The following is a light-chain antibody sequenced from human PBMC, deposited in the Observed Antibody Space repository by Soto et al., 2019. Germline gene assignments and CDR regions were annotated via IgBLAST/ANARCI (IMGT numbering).Light chain of an antibody. CDR3: QQYGILPRT. Sequence: AIPMTQSPSSLSATVGDRVTITCRASQGIRNDLGWYQQKPGNAPKLLIYGAFNLQTGVPSRFSGSGFGTDFTLTISSLQPEDFAAYYCQQYGILPRTFAQGTKVDI. V-gene: IGKV1-6*01. CDR1: QGIRND. J-gene: IGKJ1*01. CDR2: GAF.